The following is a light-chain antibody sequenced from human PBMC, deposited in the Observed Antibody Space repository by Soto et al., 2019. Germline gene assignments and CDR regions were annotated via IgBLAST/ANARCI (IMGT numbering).Light chain of an antibody. CDR2: WAS. J-gene: IGKJ4*01. CDR3: QQYYGSPVT. Sequence: DIVLTQSPDSLAVSLGERATINCKSSQSVLYNSNNKNFLAWYQQKLGQPPKLLIYWASTRESGVPDRFSGSGSGTDFTLTISSLQAEDVAVYYCQQYYGSPVTFGGGTKVDIK. CDR1: QSVLYNSNNKNF. V-gene: IGKV4-1*01.